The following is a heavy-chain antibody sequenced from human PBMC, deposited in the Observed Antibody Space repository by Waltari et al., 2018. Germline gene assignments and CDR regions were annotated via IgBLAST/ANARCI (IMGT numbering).Heavy chain of an antibody. J-gene: IGHJ4*02. CDR1: GGTFSSYA. Sequence: QVQLVQSGAEVKKPGSSVKVSCKASGGTFSSYAISWVRQAPGQGLEWMGGIIPNVGTANYAQKFQGRVTITADESTSTAYMELSSLRSEDTAVYYCASGRRAYYYDSSGYWGQGTLVTVSS. CDR2: IIPNVGTA. CDR3: ASGRRAYYYDSSGY. D-gene: IGHD3-22*01. V-gene: IGHV1-69*01.